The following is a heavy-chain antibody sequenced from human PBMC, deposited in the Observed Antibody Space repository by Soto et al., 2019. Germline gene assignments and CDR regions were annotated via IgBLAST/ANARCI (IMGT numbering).Heavy chain of an antibody. V-gene: IGHV1-3*01. D-gene: IGHD3-3*01. J-gene: IGHJ6*02. CDR1: GYTFTSYA. CDR3: ARDAAYYDFWSGYYTYGMDV. CDR2: INAVNGNT. Sequence: ASVKVSCKASGYTFTSYAMHWVLRAPGQRLEWMGWINAVNGNTKYSQKFQGRVTITRDTSASTAYMELSSLRSEDTAVYYCARDAAYYDFWSGYYTYGMDVWGQGTTVTVSS.